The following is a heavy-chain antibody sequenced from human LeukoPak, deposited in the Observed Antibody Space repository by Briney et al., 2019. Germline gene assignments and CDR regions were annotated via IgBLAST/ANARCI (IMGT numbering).Heavy chain of an antibody. D-gene: IGHD3-3*01. V-gene: IGHV3-7*04. Sequence: PGGSLRLSCAASGFTFSKSWMSWVRQTPEKGLEWVANIKEDGSAKYYVDSVKGRFTISRDNAKNSLYLQMNSLRAEDTAVYYCAKDDDGYYWGQGTLVTVSS. CDR2: IKEDGSAK. CDR3: AKDDDGYY. CDR1: GFTFSKSW. J-gene: IGHJ4*02.